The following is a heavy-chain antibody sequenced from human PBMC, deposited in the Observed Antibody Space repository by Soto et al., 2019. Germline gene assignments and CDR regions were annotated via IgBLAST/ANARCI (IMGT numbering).Heavy chain of an antibody. Sequence: SETLSLTCTVSGGSISSGGYYWSWIRQHPGKGLEWIGYIYYSGSTYYNPSLKSRVTISVDTSKNQFSLKLSSVTAADTAVYYCARIPTTVVTEVDYWGQGTLVTVSS. CDR1: GGSISSGGYY. J-gene: IGHJ4*02. CDR3: ARIPTTVVTEVDY. V-gene: IGHV4-31*03. CDR2: IYYSGST. D-gene: IGHD4-17*01.